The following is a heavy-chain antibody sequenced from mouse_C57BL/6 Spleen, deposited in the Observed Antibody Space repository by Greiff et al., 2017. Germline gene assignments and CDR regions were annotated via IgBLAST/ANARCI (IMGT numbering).Heavy chain of an antibody. J-gene: IGHJ3*01. D-gene: IGHD3-2*02. CDR2: ISSGSSTI. V-gene: IGHV5-17*01. CDR1: GFTFSDYG. Sequence: DVKLVESGGGLVKPGGSLKLSCAASGFTFSDYGMHWVRQAPEKGLEWVAYISSGSSTIYYADTVKGRFTISRDNAKNTLFLQMTSLRSEDTAMYYCAREQLRSRFAYWGQGTLVTVSA. CDR3: AREQLRSRFAY.